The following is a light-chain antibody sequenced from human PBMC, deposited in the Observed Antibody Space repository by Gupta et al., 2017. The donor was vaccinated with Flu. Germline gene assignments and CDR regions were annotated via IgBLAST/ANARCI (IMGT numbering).Light chain of an antibody. CDR1: QSVLYSSNNKNY. Sequence: DIVMTQSPDSLAVSLGERATINCKSSQSVLYSSNNKNYLAWYQQKPGQPPKLLIYWASTRESGVPDRFSGGGSGTDFTLTISSLQAEDVAVYYCQQDYSTPFTFGHGTKVDIK. CDR3: QQDYSTPFT. CDR2: WAS. V-gene: IGKV4-1*01. J-gene: IGKJ3*01.